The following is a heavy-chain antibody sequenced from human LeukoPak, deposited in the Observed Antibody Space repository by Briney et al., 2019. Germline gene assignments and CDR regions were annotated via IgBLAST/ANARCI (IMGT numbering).Heavy chain of an antibody. Sequence: GGSLRLSCAASGFTFDDYAMHWVRQAPGKGLEWVSGISWNSGSIGYADSVKGRFTISRDNAKNSLYLQMNSLRAEDTALYYCAKDSSSWYGSGFDPWGQGTLVTVSS. CDR2: ISWNSGSI. D-gene: IGHD6-13*01. V-gene: IGHV3-9*01. J-gene: IGHJ5*02. CDR1: GFTFDDYA. CDR3: AKDSSSWYGSGFDP.